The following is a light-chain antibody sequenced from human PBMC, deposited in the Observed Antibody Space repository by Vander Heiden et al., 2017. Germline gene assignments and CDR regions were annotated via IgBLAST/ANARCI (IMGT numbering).Light chain of an antibody. Sequence: DIVMTQSPDSLAVPLGERATINCKSSQRVLYSSNNENYLAWYQQKSGQPPKLLIYWASTRESGVPDRFSGSGSGTDFTLTISSLQAEDVAVYYCQQYYSTPISFGQGTRLEIK. V-gene: IGKV4-1*01. CDR2: WAS. CDR1: QRVLYSSNNENY. CDR3: QQYYSTPIS. J-gene: IGKJ5*01.